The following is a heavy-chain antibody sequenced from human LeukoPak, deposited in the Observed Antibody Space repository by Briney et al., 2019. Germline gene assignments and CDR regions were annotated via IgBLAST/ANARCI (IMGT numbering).Heavy chain of an antibody. CDR1: GFTFSSYS. J-gene: IGHJ4*02. D-gene: IGHD3-10*01. CDR3: ARALGTYYASGSYYYFDY. V-gene: IGHV3-48*02. CDR2: ITSSSNVI. Sequence: GGSLRLSCAASGFTFSSYSMNWVRQAPGKGLEWVSHITSSSNVIYYADSVKGRFTISRDNAQNSLFLQMNSLGDEDTAVYYCARALGTYYASGSYYYFDYWGQGTLVNVAS.